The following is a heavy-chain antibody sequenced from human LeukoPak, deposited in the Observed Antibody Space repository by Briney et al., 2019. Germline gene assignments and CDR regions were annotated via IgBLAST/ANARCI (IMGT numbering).Heavy chain of an antibody. CDR2: IRSKADNYAT. CDR1: GFTFSGSA. V-gene: IGHV3-73*01. J-gene: IGHJ6*02. CDR3: TKFYYDVLTGYRGMDV. D-gene: IGHD3-9*01. Sequence: GGSLRLSCAASGFTFSGSAMYWVRQASGKGLEWVGRIRSKADNYATAYAASVKGRFTISRDDSKNTAYLQMNSLKTEDTAVYYCTKFYYDVLTGYRGMDVWGQGTTVTVSS.